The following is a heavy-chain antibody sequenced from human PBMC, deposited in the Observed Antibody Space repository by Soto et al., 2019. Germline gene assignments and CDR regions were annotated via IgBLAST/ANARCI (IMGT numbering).Heavy chain of an antibody. Sequence: QVQLVQSGAEVKNPGASVTVSCRASGYTFTSYYIHWVRQAPGQGLEWMAIINPNGGSTNYAQRFQGRVTVTRDTSTSIVYMELSSLRSEDTAVYYSSRGLGSGDYWGQGTLVTVSS. CDR3: SRGLGSGDY. CDR2: INPNGGST. J-gene: IGHJ4*02. CDR1: GYTFTSYY. D-gene: IGHD3-10*01. V-gene: IGHV1-46*03.